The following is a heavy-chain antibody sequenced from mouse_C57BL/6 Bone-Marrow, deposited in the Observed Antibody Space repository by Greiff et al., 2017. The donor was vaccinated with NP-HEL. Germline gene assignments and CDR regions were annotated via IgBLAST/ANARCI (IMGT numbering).Heavy chain of an antibody. CDR1: GFTFSDYY. J-gene: IGHJ3*01. Sequence: EVKLVESGGGLVQPGGSLKLSCAASGFTFSDYYMYWVRQTPEKRLEWVAYISNGGGSTYYPDTVKGRFTILRDKAKNALYLQMSHLQSEDTAMYYCARPFPSYYGSRDWFAYWGQGTLVTVSA. CDR3: ARPFPSYYGSRDWFAY. CDR2: ISNGGGST. D-gene: IGHD1-1*01. V-gene: IGHV5-12*01.